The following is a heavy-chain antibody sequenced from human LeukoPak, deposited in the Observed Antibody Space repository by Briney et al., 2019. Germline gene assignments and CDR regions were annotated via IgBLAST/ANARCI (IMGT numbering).Heavy chain of an antibody. CDR3: ARIRCGHSGSVCYNH. D-gene: IGHD3-9*01. Sequence: SETLSLTCGVFGVSINDYYWSWIRQSPGRGLEWIGEISHTEGTRYNPSLESRVTMSVGTSENQLSLKLIFVTAADTAVYYCARIRCGHSGSVCYNHWGLGTLVTVSS. CDR1: GVSINDYY. J-gene: IGHJ4*02. CDR2: ISHTEGT. V-gene: IGHV4-34*01.